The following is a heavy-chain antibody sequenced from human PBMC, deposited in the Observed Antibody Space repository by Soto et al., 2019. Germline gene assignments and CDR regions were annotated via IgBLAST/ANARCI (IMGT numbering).Heavy chain of an antibody. CDR1: GGSFSGYY. CDR2: INHSGST. D-gene: IGHD3-22*01. Sequence: SETLSLTCAVYGGSFSGYYWSWIRQPPGKGLEWIGEINHSGSTNYNPSLKGRVTISVDTSKNQFSLKLSSVTAADTAVYYCARERRKYYYDSSGYYAKTWYYYGMDVWGQGTTVTVSS. J-gene: IGHJ6*02. CDR3: ARERRKYYYDSSGYYAKTWYYYGMDV. V-gene: IGHV4-34*01.